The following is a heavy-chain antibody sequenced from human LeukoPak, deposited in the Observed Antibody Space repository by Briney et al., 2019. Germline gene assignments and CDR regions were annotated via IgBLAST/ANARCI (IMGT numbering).Heavy chain of an antibody. D-gene: IGHD6-19*01. V-gene: IGHV4-4*02. Sequence: KPSETLSLTCAVSGGSISSSNWWSWVRQPPGKGLEWIGEIYHSGSTNYNPSLKSRVTISVDKSKNQFSLKLGSVTAADTAVYYCAMQLRAVAFHFYYYYYMDVWGKGTTVTVSS. J-gene: IGHJ6*03. CDR2: IYHSGST. CDR1: GGSISSSNW. CDR3: AMQLRAVAFHFYYYYYMDV.